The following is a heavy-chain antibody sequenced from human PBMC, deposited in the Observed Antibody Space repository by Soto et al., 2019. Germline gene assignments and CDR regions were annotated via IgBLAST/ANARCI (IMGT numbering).Heavy chain of an antibody. Sequence: GASVKVSCKASGGTFSSYAISWVRQAPGQGLEWMGGIIPIFGTANYAQKFQGRVTITADESTSTAYMELSSLRSEDTAVYYCTSSTGLGMPWRWGQGTLVTVSS. CDR3: TSSTGLGMPWR. J-gene: IGHJ1*01. CDR2: IIPIFGTA. CDR1: GGTFSSYA. D-gene: IGHD2-2*01. V-gene: IGHV1-69*13.